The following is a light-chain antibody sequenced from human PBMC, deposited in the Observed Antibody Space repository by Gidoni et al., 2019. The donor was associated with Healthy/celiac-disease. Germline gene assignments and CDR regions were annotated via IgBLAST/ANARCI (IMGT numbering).Light chain of an antibody. CDR3: QQRYTTLT. Sequence: DVQMTQSPSSLSASVGDRGTITCLASQSISSYLNWYQQTPGKAPKLLIYAASSLQSGLPSRFSGSASRTDSTLTISSLQPEDFATYYCQQRYTTLTFGGGTKVEIK. CDR2: AAS. V-gene: IGKV1-39*01. J-gene: IGKJ4*01. CDR1: QSISSY.